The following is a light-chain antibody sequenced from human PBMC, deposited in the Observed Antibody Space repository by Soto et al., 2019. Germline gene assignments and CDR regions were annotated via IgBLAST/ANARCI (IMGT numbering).Light chain of an antibody. J-gene: IGKJ1*01. CDR2: DAS. CDR3: QNHKTALPT. CDR1: QDIDYY. V-gene: IGKV1-27*01. Sequence: DIQMTQSPSSLSASVEDRVTITCRASQDIDYYLAWYQQKPGKVPKVLIYDASTLQSGVPSRFSGSGSGTDFTLTISSLQPEDAATYYCQNHKTALPTFGQVTKVDLK.